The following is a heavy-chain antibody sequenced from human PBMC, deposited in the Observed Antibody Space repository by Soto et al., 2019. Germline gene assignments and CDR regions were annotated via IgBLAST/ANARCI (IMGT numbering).Heavy chain of an antibody. CDR3: AEQPYAGDNEDHYYSTMDV. J-gene: IGHJ6*03. V-gene: IGHV5-51*01. CDR1: GYSFTSYW. Sequence: PGESLKISCKGSGYSFTSYWIGWVRQMPGKGLEWMGIIYPGDSDTRYSPSFQGQVTISADKSISTAYLQWSSLKASDTAMYYWAEQPYAGDNEDHYYSTMDVGGKGTRATVP. D-gene: IGHD2-21*02. CDR2: IYPGDSDT.